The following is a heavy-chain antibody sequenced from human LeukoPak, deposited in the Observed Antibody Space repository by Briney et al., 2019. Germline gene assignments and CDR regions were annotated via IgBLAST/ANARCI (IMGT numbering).Heavy chain of an antibody. CDR2: VAKSGSVLYN. J-gene: IGHJ4*02. V-gene: IGHV4-4*07. CDR3: ARGNGWKLHDY. Sequence: SETLSLTCTVSGGSISYSYWSWIRQPAGKGLEWIGRVAKSGSVLYNNYDSSLRSRVALSVDSSKNQFSLKINAVTAADTAMYYCARGNGWKLHDYWGQGTQVTVSS. CDR1: GGSISYSY. D-gene: IGHD2-15*01.